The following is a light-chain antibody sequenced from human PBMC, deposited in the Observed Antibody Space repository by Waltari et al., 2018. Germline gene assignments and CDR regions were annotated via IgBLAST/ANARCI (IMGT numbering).Light chain of an antibody. CDR1: QSLLHSNGNTY. J-gene: IGKJ2*03. V-gene: IGKV2-29*02. CDR3: MQALQTPYS. CDR2: RVS. Sequence: DIVMTQTPLSLSVTPGEPASISCRSSQSLLHSNGNTYLYWYLQKPGQPPRLLIYRVSNRFSGVPDRFSGSGSGTDFTLKISRVEAEDVGVYYCMQALQTPYSFGQGTKVEIK.